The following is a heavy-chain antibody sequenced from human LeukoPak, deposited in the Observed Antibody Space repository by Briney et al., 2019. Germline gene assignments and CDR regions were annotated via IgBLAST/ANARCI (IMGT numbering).Heavy chain of an antibody. CDR1: GGSITSSTYY. V-gene: IGHV4-39*01. CDR2: MYYSGNT. CDR3: ANIGYGSTYFDY. J-gene: IGHJ4*02. Sequence: SETLSLTCTVSGGSITSSTYYWGWIRQPPGKGLEWIGNMYYSGNTYYNPSLKSRVTISVDASKNQLSLKLSSVTAADTAVCYCANIGYGSTYFDYWGQGTLVTVSS. D-gene: IGHD6-19*01.